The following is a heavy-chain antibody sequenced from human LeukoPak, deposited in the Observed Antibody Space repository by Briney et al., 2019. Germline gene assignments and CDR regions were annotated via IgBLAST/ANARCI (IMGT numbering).Heavy chain of an antibody. CDR1: SGSISSYY. J-gene: IGHJ4*02. V-gene: IGHV4-59*01. Sequence: PSETLSLTCTVSSGSISSYYWSWIRQPPGKGLEWIGYIYYSGSTNYNPYPKSRVTISVDTSKNQFSLKRSSVTAADTAVYYCASSLRPYYFAYWGQGTLVTVSS. CDR3: ASSLRPYYFAY. D-gene: IGHD4-17*01. CDR2: IYYSGST.